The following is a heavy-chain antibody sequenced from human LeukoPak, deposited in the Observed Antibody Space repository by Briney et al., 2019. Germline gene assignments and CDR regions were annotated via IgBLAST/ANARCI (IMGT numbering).Heavy chain of an antibody. CDR2: ISGSGGST. V-gene: IGHV3-23*01. D-gene: IGHD3-9*01. CDR1: GFTFSSYA. Sequence: PGGSLRLSCAASGFTFSSYAMSWVRQAPGKGLEWVSAISGSGGSTYYADSVKARFTISRDNSKNTLYLQMNSLRAEDTAVYYCAKDQDILTGYYPYYFDYWGQGTLVTVSS. J-gene: IGHJ4*02. CDR3: AKDQDILTGYYPYYFDY.